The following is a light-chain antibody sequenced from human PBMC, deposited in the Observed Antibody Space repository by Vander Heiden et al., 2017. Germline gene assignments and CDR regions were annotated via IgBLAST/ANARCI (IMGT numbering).Light chain of an antibody. CDR1: QSVSSN. J-gene: IGKJ1*01. V-gene: IGKV3-15*01. CDR3: QQYNNRST. Sequence: VMTQSPATPSVSPGERSPPSCRASQSVSSNLAWYQQKPGQAPRLLIYGASTRATGIPARFSGSGSGTEFTLTISSLQSEDFAVYYCQQYNNRSTFGQGTKVEIK. CDR2: GAS.